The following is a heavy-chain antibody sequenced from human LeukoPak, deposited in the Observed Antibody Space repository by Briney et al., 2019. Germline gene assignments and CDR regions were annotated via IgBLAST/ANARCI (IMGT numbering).Heavy chain of an antibody. V-gene: IGHV3-53*01. CDR1: GFTVSSNY. CDR3: ARGYYDSSGYYAYDY. D-gene: IGHD3-22*01. Sequence: GGSLRLSCAASGFTVSSNYMSWVRQAPGKGLEWVSVIYSGGSTYHADSVKGRFTISRDNSKNTLYLQMNSLRAEDTAVYYCARGYYDSSGYYAYDYWGQGTLVTVSS. J-gene: IGHJ4*02. CDR2: IYSGGST.